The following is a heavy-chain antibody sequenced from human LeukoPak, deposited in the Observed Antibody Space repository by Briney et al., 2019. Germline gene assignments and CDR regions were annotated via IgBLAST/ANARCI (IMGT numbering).Heavy chain of an antibody. V-gene: IGHV3-7*01. CDR3: ARCDILTGYWVF. Sequence: GGSLRLSCAAYGFAFSTYWMSWVRQAPGKRLEWVANIKEDGSEKYHVDSVKGRFTISRDNAENSLYLQMNSLRAEDTAVYYCARCDILTGYWVFWGQGTLVTVSS. CDR1: GFAFSTYW. J-gene: IGHJ4*02. D-gene: IGHD3-9*01. CDR2: IKEDGSEK.